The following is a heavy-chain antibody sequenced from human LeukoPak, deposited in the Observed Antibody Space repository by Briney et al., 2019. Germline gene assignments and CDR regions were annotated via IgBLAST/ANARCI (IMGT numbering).Heavy chain of an antibody. Sequence: PGGSLRLSCAASGFSFSSSWMHWVRQVPGKGLEWVSRINDDETSTTYAESVKGRFTISRDNAKNTLFLQMNSLRAGDTAVYYCATTGSGSYYDYWGQGTLVTVSS. CDR2: INDDETST. V-gene: IGHV3-74*01. J-gene: IGHJ4*02. CDR3: ATTGSGSYYDY. D-gene: IGHD1-26*01. CDR1: GFSFSSSW.